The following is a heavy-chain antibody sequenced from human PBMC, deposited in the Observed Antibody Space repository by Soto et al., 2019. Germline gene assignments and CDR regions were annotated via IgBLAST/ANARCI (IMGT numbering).Heavy chain of an antibody. Sequence: SETLSLTCTVSGGSISSYYWSWIRQPPGKGLEWIGYIYYSGSTNYNPSIKSRVTISVDTSKNQFSLKLSSVTAADTAVYYCSRQRGDCSGGSCSYYYYMDVWGKGTTVTVSS. CDR3: SRQRGDCSGGSCSYYYYMDV. V-gene: IGHV4-59*08. D-gene: IGHD2-15*01. CDR1: GGSISSYY. J-gene: IGHJ6*03. CDR2: IYYSGST.